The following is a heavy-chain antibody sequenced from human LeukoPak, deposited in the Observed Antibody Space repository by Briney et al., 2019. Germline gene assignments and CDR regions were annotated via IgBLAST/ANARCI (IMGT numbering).Heavy chain of an antibody. CDR1: GGSFSSGSYY. Sequence: SETLALTCTVSGGSFSSGSYYWSWIRQPAGKGLEWIGRIYSSGSTNYNPALKSRVTISIDTSKNQLSLRLTSVTAADTAVYYCARAIWFGEGHDYWGQGTLVTVSS. J-gene: IGHJ4*02. CDR3: ARAIWFGEGHDY. D-gene: IGHD3-10*01. CDR2: IYSSGST. V-gene: IGHV4-61*02.